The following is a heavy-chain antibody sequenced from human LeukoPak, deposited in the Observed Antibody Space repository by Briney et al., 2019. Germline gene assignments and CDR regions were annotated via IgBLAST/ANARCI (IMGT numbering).Heavy chain of an antibody. D-gene: IGHD3-10*01. J-gene: IGHJ4*02. CDR1: GYTFTSYG. CDR2: ISAYNGNT. CDR3: ARDPRLYYGSRSYYGFFVGFDY. V-gene: IGHV1-18*01. Sequence: ASVKVSCKASGYTFTSYGISWVRQAPGQGLEWMGWISAYNGNTNYAQKLQGRVTMTTDTSTSTAYMELRSLRSDDTAVYYCARDPRLYYGSRSYYGFFVGFDYWGQGTLVTVSS.